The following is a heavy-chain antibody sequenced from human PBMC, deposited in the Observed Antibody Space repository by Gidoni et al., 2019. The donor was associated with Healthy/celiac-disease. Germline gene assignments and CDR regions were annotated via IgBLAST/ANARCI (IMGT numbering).Heavy chain of an antibody. D-gene: IGHD2-21*02. J-gene: IGHJ4*02. V-gene: IGHV4-59*01. Sequence: QVQLQASGPGLVKPSETLSLTCTVSGGSISSYYWSWIRQPPGKGLEWIGYIYYSGSTNYNPSLKSRVTISVDTSKNQFSLKLSSVTAADTAVYYCAREPEGDQGSYWGQGTLVTVSS. CDR3: AREPEGDQGSY. CDR1: GGSISSYY. CDR2: IYYSGST.